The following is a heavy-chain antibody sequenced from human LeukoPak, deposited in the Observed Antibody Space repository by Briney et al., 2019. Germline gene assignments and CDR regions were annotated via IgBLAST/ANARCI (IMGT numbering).Heavy chain of an antibody. V-gene: IGHV3-11*01. CDR1: GFTFSDYD. CDR3: ATHRYSSSWSYDYYYYYYMDV. CDR2: ISSSAGTI. J-gene: IGHJ6*03. D-gene: IGHD6-13*01. Sequence: PGGSLRLSCAASGFTFSDYDMSWIRQTPGKGPEWVSYISSSAGTIYYADSVKGRFTISRDNSKNTLYLQMNSLRAEDTAVYYCATHRYSSSWSYDYYYYYYMDVWGKGTTVTISS.